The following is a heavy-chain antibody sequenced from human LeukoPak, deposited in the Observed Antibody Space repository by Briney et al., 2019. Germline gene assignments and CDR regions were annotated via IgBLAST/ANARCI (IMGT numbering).Heavy chain of an antibody. CDR3: ARGRANWNDGGNCFDP. CDR2: ISSSGSTI. V-gene: IGHV3-48*03. D-gene: IGHD1-20*01. CDR1: GFTFSSYE. Sequence: PGGSLRLSCAASGFTFSSYEMNCVRQAPGKGLEWVSYISSSGSTIYYADSVKGRFTISRDNAKNSLYLQMNSLRAGDTAVYYCARGRANWNDGGNCFDPWGQGTLVTASS. J-gene: IGHJ5*02.